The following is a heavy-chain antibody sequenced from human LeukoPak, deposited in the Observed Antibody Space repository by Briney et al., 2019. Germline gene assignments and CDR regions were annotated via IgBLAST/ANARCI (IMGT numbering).Heavy chain of an antibody. CDR2: MYYSESP. CDR1: GDSIRSYY. CDR3: ARSYDTNNRQRFDY. Sequence: SETLSLTCTVSGDSIRSYYWSWIRQPPGKGLEWIAYMYYSESPNYNPSLKSRVTMSGDTSRNQFSLKLNSVTAADTAVYYCARSYDTNNRQRFDYWGQGILVTVSP. J-gene: IGHJ4*02. D-gene: IGHD3-22*01. V-gene: IGHV4-59*08.